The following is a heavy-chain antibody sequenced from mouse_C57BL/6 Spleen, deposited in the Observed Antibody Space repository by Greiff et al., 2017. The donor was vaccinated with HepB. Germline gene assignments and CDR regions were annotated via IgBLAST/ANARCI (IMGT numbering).Heavy chain of an antibody. Sequence: EVKLMESGPELVKPGASVKISCKASGYSFTDYNMNWVKQSNGKSLEWIGVINPNYGTTSYNQKFKGKATLTVDQSSSTAYMQLNSLTSEDSAVYYCARETLGNYYFDYWGQGTTLTVSS. CDR3: ARETLGNYYFDY. CDR2: INPNYGTT. D-gene: IGHD2-1*01. V-gene: IGHV1-39*01. CDR1: GYSFTDYN. J-gene: IGHJ2*01.